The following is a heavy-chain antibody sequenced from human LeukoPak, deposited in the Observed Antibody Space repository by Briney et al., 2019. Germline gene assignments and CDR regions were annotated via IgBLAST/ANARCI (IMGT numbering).Heavy chain of an antibody. V-gene: IGHV3-21*01. J-gene: IGHJ4*02. CDR2: ISISSNYI. D-gene: IGHD6-19*01. CDR3: ARARTRRLALDY. CDR1: GFTFRRYS. Sequence: KPGGSLRLSCAASGFTFRRYSMNWVRQAPGKGLEWVSSISISSNYIYYADSVKGRFTISRDNAKNSLYLQMNSLRAEDTAVYYCARARTRRLALDYWGQGTLVTVSS.